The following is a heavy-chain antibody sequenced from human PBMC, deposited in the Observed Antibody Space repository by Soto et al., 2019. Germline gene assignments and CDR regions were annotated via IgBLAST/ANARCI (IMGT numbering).Heavy chain of an antibody. D-gene: IGHD2-8*02. Sequence: SETLSLTCTVSGASISNYYWNWIRQSPGKRLEWIGYVSNSGTSSYNPSLKSRVTISVDTSKNQFSLKLTSVTAADTAVYYCARDKITGLFDYWGQGTLVTAPQ. J-gene: IGHJ4*02. CDR3: ARDKITGLFDY. V-gene: IGHV4-59*12. CDR2: VSNSGTS. CDR1: GASISNYY.